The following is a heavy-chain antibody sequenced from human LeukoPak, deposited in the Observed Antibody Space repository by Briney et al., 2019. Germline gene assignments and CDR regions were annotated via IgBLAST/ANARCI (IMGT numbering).Heavy chain of an antibody. CDR2: IYYSGST. V-gene: IGHV4-39*01. J-gene: IGHJ5*02. D-gene: IGHD5-24*01. CDR1: GGSISSSSYY. Sequence: SETLSLTCTVSGGSISSSSYYWGWIRQPPGTGLEWIGSIYYSGSTYYNPSLKSRVTISVDTSKNQFSLKLSSVTAADTAVYYCARPLEMATITKGSVWFDPWGQGTLVTVSS. CDR3: ARPLEMATITKGSVWFDP.